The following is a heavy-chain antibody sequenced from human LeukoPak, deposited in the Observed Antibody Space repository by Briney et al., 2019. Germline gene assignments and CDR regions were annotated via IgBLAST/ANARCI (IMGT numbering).Heavy chain of an antibody. CDR2: IKSKTDGGTT. Sequence: KSGGSLRLSCAASGFTFSNAWMSWVRQAPGKGLEWVGRIKSKTDGGTTDYAAPVKGRFTTSRDDSKNTLYLQMNSLKTEDTAVYYCTTLVAAAGFRWFDPWGQGTLVTVSS. V-gene: IGHV3-15*01. CDR1: GFTFSNAW. J-gene: IGHJ5*02. D-gene: IGHD6-13*01. CDR3: TTLVAAAGFRWFDP.